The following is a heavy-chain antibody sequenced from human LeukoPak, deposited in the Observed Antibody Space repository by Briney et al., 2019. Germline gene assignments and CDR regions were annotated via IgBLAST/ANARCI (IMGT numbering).Heavy chain of an antibody. V-gene: IGHV3-15*01. D-gene: IGHD3-22*01. CDR1: GFTFSNAW. CDR2: IKSKTDGGTT. CDR3: TTATSTMIAPYFDY. J-gene: IGHJ4*02. Sequence: GGSLRLSCAASGFTFSNAWMSWVRQAPGKGLEWVGRIKSKTDGGTTDYAAPVKGRFTISRDDSKNTLYLQMNSLKTEGTAVYYCTTATSTMIAPYFDYWGQGTLVTVSS.